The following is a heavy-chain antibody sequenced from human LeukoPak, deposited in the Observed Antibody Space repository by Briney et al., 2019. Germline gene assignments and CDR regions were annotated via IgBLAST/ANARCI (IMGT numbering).Heavy chain of an antibody. CDR2: IIPIFGTA. V-gene: IGHV1-69*01. Sequence: SSLKVSCKASGGTFSSYAISWVRQAPGQGLEWMGGIIPIFGTANYAQKFQGRVTIIADESTSTAYMEMRSLRSEDTAVYYCARARYCSGGRCPHGGGMDVWGQGTTVTVSS. D-gene: IGHD2-15*01. J-gene: IGHJ6*02. CDR3: ARARYCSGGRCPHGGGMDV. CDR1: GGTFSSYA.